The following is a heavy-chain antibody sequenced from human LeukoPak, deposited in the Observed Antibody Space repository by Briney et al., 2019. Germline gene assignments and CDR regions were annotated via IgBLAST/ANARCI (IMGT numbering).Heavy chain of an antibody. CDR3: AKIGGYEDYYFDY. J-gene: IGHJ4*02. CDR1: GFTFSSYG. Sequence: PGRSLRLSCAASGFTFSSYGMHWVRQAPGKGLEWVAVISYDGSNKYYADSVKGRFTISRDNSKNTLYLQMNSLRAEDTAVYYCAKIGGYEDYYFDYWGQGTLDTVSS. CDR2: ISYDGSNK. D-gene: IGHD3-22*01. V-gene: IGHV3-30*18.